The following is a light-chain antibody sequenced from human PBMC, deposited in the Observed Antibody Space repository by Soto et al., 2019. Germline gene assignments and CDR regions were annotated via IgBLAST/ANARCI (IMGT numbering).Light chain of an antibody. CDR1: TSNIGSNY. Sequence: QPVLTQPPSASETPGQRVTISCSGSTSNIGSNYVFWYQHLPGTAPQLLIYKNNQRPSGVPDRFSGSKSGTSASLAISGLRSEDEADYYCAAWDDSLSVVFGTGTKLTVL. V-gene: IGLV1-47*01. CDR3: AAWDDSLSVV. J-gene: IGLJ1*01. CDR2: KNN.